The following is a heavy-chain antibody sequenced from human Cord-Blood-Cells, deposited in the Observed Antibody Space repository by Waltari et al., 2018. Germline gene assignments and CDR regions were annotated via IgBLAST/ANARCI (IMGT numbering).Heavy chain of an antibody. CDR3: ARHGYSSSSYNFDY. CDR1: GGSISSSSYY. Sequence: QLQLQESGPGLVKPSETLSLTCTVSGGSISSSSYYWGWLRQPPGKGLEWIGSIYYSGSTYYNPSLKSRVTISVDTSKNQFSLKLSSVTAADTAVYYCARHGYSSSSYNFDYWGQGTLVTVSS. V-gene: IGHV4-39*01. CDR2: IYYSGST. J-gene: IGHJ4*02. D-gene: IGHD6-6*01.